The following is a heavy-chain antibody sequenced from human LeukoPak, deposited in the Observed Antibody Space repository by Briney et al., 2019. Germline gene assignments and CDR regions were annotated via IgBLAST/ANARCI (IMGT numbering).Heavy chain of an antibody. J-gene: IGHJ4*02. V-gene: IGHV3-48*03. D-gene: IGHD3-16*01. CDR2: ISRTESAI. CDR3: ARSWGVCESFTY. Sequence: GGSLRLSCATSGFTFSDYEMNWVRQAPGKGLEWVASISRTESAIDYADSVKGRFSVSRDNANSSLHLQMSGLRAEDTAIYFCARSWGVCESFTYWGQGTLVSVSS. CDR1: GFTFSDYE.